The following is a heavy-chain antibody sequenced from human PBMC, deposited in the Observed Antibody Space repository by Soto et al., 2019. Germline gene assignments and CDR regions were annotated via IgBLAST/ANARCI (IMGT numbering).Heavy chain of an antibody. CDR3: ARVDYRGYFAILTDY. Sequence: TLSLTCTVSGDSLSSGGHYWSWIRQHPGKGLEWIGHIYDSVNTYYSPSLRSRVTISADMSKNQFSLNLRSVTAADTAVYYCARVDYRGYFAILTDYWGQGTLVTVSS. CDR2: IYDSVNT. CDR1: GDSLSSGGHY. J-gene: IGHJ4*02. D-gene: IGHD4-4*01. V-gene: IGHV4-31*03.